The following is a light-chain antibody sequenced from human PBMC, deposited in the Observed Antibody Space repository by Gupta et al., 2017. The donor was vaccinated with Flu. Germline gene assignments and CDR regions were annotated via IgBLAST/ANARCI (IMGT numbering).Light chain of an antibody. CDR3: QVWDSTANHV. Sequence: SFVLTQPPSLSVAPGKTARVTCGGNNIGTKSVHWYQQKPGQAPVLVVYDDSDRPSGIPERFSGSNSGNTATLTISRVEAGDEADYYCQVWDSTANHVFGTGTKVTVL. CDR1: NIGTKS. V-gene: IGLV3-21*03. J-gene: IGLJ1*01. CDR2: DDS.